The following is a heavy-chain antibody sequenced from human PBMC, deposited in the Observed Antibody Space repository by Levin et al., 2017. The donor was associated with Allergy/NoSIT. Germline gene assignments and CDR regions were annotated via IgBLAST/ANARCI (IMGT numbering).Heavy chain of an antibody. D-gene: IGHD4-17*01. J-gene: IGHJ6*02. Sequence: QTGGSLRLSCAASGFTFSSYWMSWVRQAPGKGLEWVANIKQDGSEKYYVDSVKGRFTISRDNAKNSLYLQMNSLRAEDTAVYYCARHYYGDVYYYYGMDVWGQGTTVTVSS. CDR1: GFTFSSYW. CDR2: IKQDGSEK. V-gene: IGHV3-7*01. CDR3: ARHYYGDVYYYYGMDV.